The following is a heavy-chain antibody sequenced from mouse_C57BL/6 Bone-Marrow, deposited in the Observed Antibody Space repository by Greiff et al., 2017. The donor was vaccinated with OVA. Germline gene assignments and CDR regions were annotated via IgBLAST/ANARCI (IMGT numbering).Heavy chain of an antibody. CDR1: GYTFTDYY. Sequence: EVKLMESGPVLVKPGASVKMSCKASGYTFTDYYMNWVKQSHGKSLEWIGVINPYNGGTSYNQKFKGKATLTVDKSSSTAYMELNSLTSEDSAVYYCGSEMAYWGQGTLVTVSA. D-gene: IGHD1-1*01. CDR3: GSEMAY. V-gene: IGHV1-19*01. CDR2: INPYNGGT. J-gene: IGHJ3*01.